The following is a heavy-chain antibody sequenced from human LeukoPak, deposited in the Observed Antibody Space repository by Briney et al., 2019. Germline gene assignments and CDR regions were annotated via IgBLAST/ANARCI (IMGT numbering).Heavy chain of an antibody. Sequence: ASVKVSCKASGYTFTSYDINWVRQATGQGLEWMGWMNPNSGNTGYAQKFQGRVTITRNTSISTAYMELSSLRSEDTAVYYCARGIWFGELLYGGNWFDPWGQGTLVTVSS. J-gene: IGHJ5*02. CDR1: GYTFTSYD. CDR2: MNPNSGNT. D-gene: IGHD3-10*01. V-gene: IGHV1-8*03. CDR3: ARGIWFGELLYGGNWFDP.